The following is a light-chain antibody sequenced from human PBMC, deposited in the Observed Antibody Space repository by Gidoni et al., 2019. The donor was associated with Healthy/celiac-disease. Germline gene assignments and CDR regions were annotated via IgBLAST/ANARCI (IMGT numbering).Light chain of an antibody. J-gene: IGKJ1*01. V-gene: IGKV3-11*01. CDR1: QSVSSY. CDR3: QQRSNWPPWT. CDR2: DAS. Sequence: DIVLTQSPATLSLSPGERATLSCRASQSVSSYLAWYQQKPGQAPRLPIYDASNRATGIPARFSGSGSGTDFTLTISSLEPEDFAVYYCQQRSNWPPWTFGQGTKVEIK.